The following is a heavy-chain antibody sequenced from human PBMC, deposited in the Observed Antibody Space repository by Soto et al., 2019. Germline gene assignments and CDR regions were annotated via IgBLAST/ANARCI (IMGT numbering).Heavy chain of an antibody. CDR2: IWYDGSNK. Sequence: QVQLVESGGGVVQPGRSLRLSCAASGFTFSSYGMHWVRQAPGKGLEWVAVIWYDGSNKYYADSVKGRFTISRDNSKNTLYLQMNSLRAEDTAVYYCARDPRTHYYYYGMDVWGQGTTVTVSS. CDR1: GFTFSSYG. V-gene: IGHV3-33*01. CDR3: ARDPRTHYYYYGMDV. J-gene: IGHJ6*02.